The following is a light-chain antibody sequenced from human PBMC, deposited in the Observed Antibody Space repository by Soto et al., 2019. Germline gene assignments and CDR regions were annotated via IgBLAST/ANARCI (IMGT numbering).Light chain of an antibody. CDR3: SSFAGSNNLV. J-gene: IGLJ2*01. CDR1: TSDVGGYDY. V-gene: IGLV2-8*01. CDR2: EVT. Sequence: QSALTQPPSASGSPGQSVTISCIGTTSDVGGYDYVSWYQQHPGKAPKLIICEVTKRPSGVPDRFSGSKSGNTASLTVSGLQAEDEADYYCSSFAGSNNLVFGGGTQLTVL.